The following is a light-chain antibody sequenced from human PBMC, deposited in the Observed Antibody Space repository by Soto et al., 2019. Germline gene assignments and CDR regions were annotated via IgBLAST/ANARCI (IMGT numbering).Light chain of an antibody. V-gene: IGKV1-8*01. J-gene: IGKJ4*01. CDR1: QGISSY. Sequence: IQMTQSPSTLSASVGDRVAITCRASQGISSYLAWYQQKPGKAPKLLIYAASTLQGGVPSRFSGSGSGTDFTLTISCLQSEDFATYYCQQYYSYPLTFGGGTKVDIK. CDR3: QQYYSYPLT. CDR2: AAS.